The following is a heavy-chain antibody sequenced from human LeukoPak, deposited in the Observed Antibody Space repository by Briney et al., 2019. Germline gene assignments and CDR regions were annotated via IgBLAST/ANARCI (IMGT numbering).Heavy chain of an antibody. V-gene: IGHV3-48*03. D-gene: IGHD6-19*01. CDR2: TSSSGLTI. CDR1: GFSFSSFV. J-gene: IGHJ6*02. CDR3: ARCVKVAGYYYYGMDV. Sequence: SGGSLRLSCAASGFSFSSFVMNWVRQAPGKGLEWVSYTSSSGLTIYYADSVKGRFTISRDNAKNSLYLQMNSLRAEDTAVYYCARCVKVAGYYYYGMDVWGQGTTVTVSS.